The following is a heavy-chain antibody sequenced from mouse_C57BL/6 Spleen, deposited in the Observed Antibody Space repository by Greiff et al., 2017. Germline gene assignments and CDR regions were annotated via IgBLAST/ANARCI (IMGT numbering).Heavy chain of an antibody. V-gene: IGHV1-81*01. Sequence: QVQLQQSGAELARPGASVKLSCKASGYTFTSYGISWVKQRTGQGLEWIGEIYPRSGNTYYNEKFKGKATLTADKSSSTAYMELRSLTSEDSAVYFCARRYYYYVVGAMDYWGQGTSVTVSS. D-gene: IGHD2-4*01. CDR3: ARRYYYYVVGAMDY. CDR1: GYTFTSYG. CDR2: IYPRSGNT. J-gene: IGHJ4*01.